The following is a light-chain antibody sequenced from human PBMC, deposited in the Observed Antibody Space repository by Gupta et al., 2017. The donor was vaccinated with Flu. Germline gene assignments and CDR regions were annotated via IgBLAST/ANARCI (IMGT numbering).Light chain of an antibody. J-gene: IGLJ1*01. CDR1: NIESNS. V-gene: IGLV3-21*02. CDR3: QVWDRAGGRYV. Sequence: SYMLTQPPSVSVAPGQTARIPCGGDNIESNSVHWYQQNPGQAPVLVVYDDTDRPAGIPERFSGSNSGNMATLTITRVEAGDEADYYCQVWDRAGGRYVFGSGTGVSVL. CDR2: DDT.